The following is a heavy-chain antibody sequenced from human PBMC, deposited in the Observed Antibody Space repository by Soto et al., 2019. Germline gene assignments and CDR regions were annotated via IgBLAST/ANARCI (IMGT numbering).Heavy chain of an antibody. J-gene: IGHJ4*02. Sequence: SVTLSLTCTVSGGSISSGGYYWSWIRQHPGKGLEWIGYIYYSGSTYYNPSLKSRVTISVDTSKNQFSLKLSSVTAADTAVYYCARGDRTYDPQTVWYFDYWGQGTLVTVSS. CDR1: GGSISSGGYY. CDR3: ARGDRTYDPQTVWYFDY. D-gene: IGHD1-1*01. CDR2: IYYSGST. V-gene: IGHV4-31*03.